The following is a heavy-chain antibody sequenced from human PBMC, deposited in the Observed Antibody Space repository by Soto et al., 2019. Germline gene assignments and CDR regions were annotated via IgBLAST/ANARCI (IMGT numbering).Heavy chain of an antibody. CDR2: ISAYNGNT. CDR1: AYTFTSYV. D-gene: IGHD3-10*01. V-gene: IGHV1-18*01. J-gene: IGHJ5*02. Sequence: QVQLVQSGAEVKKPGASVKVSCKASAYTFTSYVISWVRQAPGQGLEWLGWISAYNGNTNNAQKRQGRVTMPTATSTSTAYMELRSLRYDGTAVYYCPSMVYYYGSGSPHNWFDPWGQGTLVTVSS. CDR3: PSMVYYYGSGSPHNWFDP.